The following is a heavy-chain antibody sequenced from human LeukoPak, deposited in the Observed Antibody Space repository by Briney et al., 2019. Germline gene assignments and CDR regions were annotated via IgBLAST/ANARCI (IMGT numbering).Heavy chain of an antibody. D-gene: IGHD2/OR15-2a*01. Sequence: GRSLRLSCAASGFNFNTYAMKWVRQAPGKGLEWLAVVLFDGSDQYYADSVQGRFTISRDNSQNTLYLQMDSLRGEDTAVYYCARVSKPGWYDYYYMDVWGKGTTVTIS. V-gene: IGHV3-30*04. CDR1: GFNFNTYA. CDR3: ARVSKPGWYDYYYMDV. J-gene: IGHJ6*03. CDR2: VLFDGSDQ.